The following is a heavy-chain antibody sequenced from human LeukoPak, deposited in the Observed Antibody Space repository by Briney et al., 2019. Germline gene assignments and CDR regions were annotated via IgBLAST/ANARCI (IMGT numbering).Heavy chain of an antibody. CDR1: GFTVSSNY. CDR3: ARGVSSRTGYWFDP. CDR2: TYSGGST. D-gene: IGHD3/OR15-3a*01. V-gene: IGHV3-66*01. J-gene: IGHJ5*02. Sequence: SGGSLRLSCAASGFTVSSNYMSWVRQAPGKGLEWVSLTYSGGSTYYADSVKGRFTISRDNSKNTLYLQMNSLRAEDTAVYYCARGVSSRTGYWFDPWGQGTLVTVSS.